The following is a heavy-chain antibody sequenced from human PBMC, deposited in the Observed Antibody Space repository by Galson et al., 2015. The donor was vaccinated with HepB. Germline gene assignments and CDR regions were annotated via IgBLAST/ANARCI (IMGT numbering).Heavy chain of an antibody. CDR1: GFTFSRYA. CDR2: TSYDGSSK. Sequence: SLRLSCAASGFTFSRYAMHWVRQAPGKGLEWVAVTSYDGSSKYYADSVKGRFTISRDNSKNTLYLQMDNLSTEDTAVYYCASISGYSYGYGYWGQGTLVTVSS. J-gene: IGHJ4*02. D-gene: IGHD5-18*01. V-gene: IGHV3-30*04. CDR3: ASISGYSYGYGY.